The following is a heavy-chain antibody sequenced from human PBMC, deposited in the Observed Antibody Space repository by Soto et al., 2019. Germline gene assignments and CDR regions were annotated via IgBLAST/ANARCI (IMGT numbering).Heavy chain of an antibody. CDR1: GFTFSSHA. CDR2: ISGSGGNT. V-gene: IGHV3-23*01. J-gene: IGHJ5*02. Sequence: EVQLLESGGGLVQPGGSLRLSCAASGFTFSSHAMSWVRQAPGKGLEWVSAISGSGGNTYYADSVKGRFTISRDNSRNTLYLPVNRLRAEDTAVYYCASSSIWFGEPWGQGTLVTVSS. CDR3: ASSSIWFGEP. D-gene: IGHD3-10*01.